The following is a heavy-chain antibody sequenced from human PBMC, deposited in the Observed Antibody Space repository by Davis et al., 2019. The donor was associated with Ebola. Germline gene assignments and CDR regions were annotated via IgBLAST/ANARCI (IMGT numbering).Heavy chain of an antibody. J-gene: IGHJ4*02. CDR1: GFTLSGFG. D-gene: IGHD1-26*01. Sequence: PGGSLRLSCATSGFTLSGFGMNWIRQAPGKGLEWVSSISSGSTYIKYAESVKGRFTISRDNARNSLYLQMNSLRSEDTAVYYCARVVGATNPFDYWGQGTLVTVSS. CDR3: ARVVGATNPFDY. CDR2: ISSGSTYI. V-gene: IGHV3-21*01.